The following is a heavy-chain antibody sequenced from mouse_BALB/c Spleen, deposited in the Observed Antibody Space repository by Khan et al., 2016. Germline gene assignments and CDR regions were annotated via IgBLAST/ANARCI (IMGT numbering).Heavy chain of an antibody. Sequence: EVQLVESGGGLVQPKGSLKLSCAASGFTFNTNAMNWVRQAPGKGLEWVARIRSKSNNYATYYADSVKDRITISIDDSQSILYLQMNNLKTEATAIYVCVRDYYYYGRGGCFDVCVAGTTVTVSS. CDR1: GFTFNTNA. J-gene: IGHJ1*01. CDR3: VRDYYYYGRGGCFDV. D-gene: IGHD1-1*01. V-gene: IGHV10S3*01. CDR2: IRSKSNNYAT.